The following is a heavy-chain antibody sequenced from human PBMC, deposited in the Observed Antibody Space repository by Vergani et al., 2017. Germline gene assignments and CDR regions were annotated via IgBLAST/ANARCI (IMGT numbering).Heavy chain of an antibody. D-gene: IGHD2-2*02. CDR3: AKERYCSSTSCYTGLFDY. J-gene: IGHJ4*02. CDR1: GFRVTTYY. Sequence: EVELLESGGGLAQPGGSLRVSCSASGFRVTTYYMSWVRQAPGKGLEWVSAISGSGGSTYYADSVKGRFTISRDNSKNTLYLQMNSLRAEDTAVYYCAKERYCSSTSCYTGLFDYWGQGTLVTVSS. V-gene: IGHV3-23*01. CDR2: ISGSGGST.